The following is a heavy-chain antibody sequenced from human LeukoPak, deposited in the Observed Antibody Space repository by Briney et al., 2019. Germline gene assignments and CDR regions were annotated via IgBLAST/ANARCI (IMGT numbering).Heavy chain of an antibody. Sequence: GGSLRLSCAASGFTLSDVWMSWVRQAPGKGLAWVANIRQDGSEIHYVDSVKGRFTISRDNAKNSLYLQMNSLRAEDTAVYYCARGSRLHFYGRTQKHFDTWGLGTLVTVSS. CDR2: IRQDGSEI. V-gene: IGHV3-7*01. J-gene: IGHJ4*02. CDR1: GFTLSDVW. CDR3: ARGSRLHFYGRTQKHFDT. D-gene: IGHD3-10*01.